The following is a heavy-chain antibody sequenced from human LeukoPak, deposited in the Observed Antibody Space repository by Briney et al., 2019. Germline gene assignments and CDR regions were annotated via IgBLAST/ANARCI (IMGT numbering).Heavy chain of an antibody. CDR3: AKEGATRRWEDYDGMDV. Sequence: PGGSLSLSCAVTGFTFSSYVMSWVRQAPGKGLEWVSSISGSGGSTYYADSVQGRFTISRDNSKNTLYLQMNSLRAEDTAVYYCAKEGATRRWEDYDGMDVWGQGTTVTVSS. J-gene: IGHJ6*02. D-gene: IGHD1-26*01. V-gene: IGHV3-23*01. CDR2: ISGSGGST. CDR1: GFTFSSYV.